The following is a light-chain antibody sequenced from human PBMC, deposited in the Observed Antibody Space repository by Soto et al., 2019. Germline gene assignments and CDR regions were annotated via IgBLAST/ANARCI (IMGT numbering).Light chain of an antibody. Sequence: DIQLAQPPSFLSAAVGDRVTITCRACEGISSYLTWYRKKAGKAPKIVIYAASTLQSRVTSRLSGSGSGTEFTLTISSLQREDFATYYCQQLNSYPLPFGGGTKVDSK. V-gene: IGKV1-9*01. J-gene: IGKJ4*01. CDR3: QQLNSYPLP. CDR1: EGISSY. CDR2: AAS.